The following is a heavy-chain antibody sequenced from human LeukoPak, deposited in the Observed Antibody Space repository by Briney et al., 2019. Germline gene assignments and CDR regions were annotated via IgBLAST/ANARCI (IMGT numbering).Heavy chain of an antibody. J-gene: IGHJ4*02. CDR1: GGAFSSYA. D-gene: IGHD3-22*01. CDR3: ASLEDYYDSSGYNQVDY. CDR2: IIPIFGTA. V-gene: IGHV1-69*05. Sequence: SVKVSCKASGGAFSSYAISWVRQAPGQGLEWMGRIIPIFGTANYAQKFQGRVTITTDESTSTAYMELSSLRSEDTAVYYCASLEDYYDSSGYNQVDYWGQGTLVTVSS.